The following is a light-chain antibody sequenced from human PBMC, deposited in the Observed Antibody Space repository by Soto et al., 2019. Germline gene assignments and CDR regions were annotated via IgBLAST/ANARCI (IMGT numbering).Light chain of an antibody. Sequence: QLVLTQSPSASASLGASVKLTYTLSSGHSSYAIAWHQQQPEKGPRYLMKLSSDGSYSKGDGIPDRFSGSSSGAERYLTISSLQSEDEADYYCQTWDTGARVVFGGGTKLTVL. CDR3: QTWDTGARVV. V-gene: IGLV4-69*01. J-gene: IGLJ2*01. CDR2: LSSDGSY. CDR1: SGHSSYA.